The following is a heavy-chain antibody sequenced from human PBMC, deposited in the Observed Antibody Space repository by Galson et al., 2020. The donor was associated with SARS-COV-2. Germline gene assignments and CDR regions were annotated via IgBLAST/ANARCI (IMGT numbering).Heavy chain of an antibody. J-gene: IGHJ4*02. Sequence: GESLKISCAASGFTFSIKTMNWVRQAPGKGLDWVSSISGNGVRADYADSVKGRFTISRDNSKNTLYLGMTSLRADDTATYYCTRVDAAIVGVTTWGYFDYWGQGALVTVSS. CDR1: GFTFSIKT. CDR2: ISGNGVRA. D-gene: IGHD1-26*01. CDR3: TRVDAAIVGVTTWGYFDY. V-gene: IGHV3-23*01.